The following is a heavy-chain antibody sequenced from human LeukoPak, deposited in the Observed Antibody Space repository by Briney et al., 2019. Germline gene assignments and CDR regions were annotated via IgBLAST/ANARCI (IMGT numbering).Heavy chain of an antibody. CDR3: AKDSLGLYAGYAFDI. D-gene: IGHD2-2*02. V-gene: IGHV3-15*01. Sequence: PGGSLRLSCAASGFTFSNAWMSWVRQAPGKGLEWVGRIKSKTDGGTTDYAAPVKGRFTISRDDSKNTLHLQMNSLRAEDTAVYYCAKDSLGLYAGYAFDIWGQGTMVTVSS. J-gene: IGHJ3*02. CDR1: GFTFSNAW. CDR2: IKSKTDGGTT.